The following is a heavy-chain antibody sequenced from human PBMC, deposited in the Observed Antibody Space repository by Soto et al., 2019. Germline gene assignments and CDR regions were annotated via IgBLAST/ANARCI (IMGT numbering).Heavy chain of an antibody. CDR1: GFTFTSSA. CDR3: AAGLWFGELLLDY. Sequence: SVKVSCKASGFTFTSSAVQWVRQARGQRLEWIGWIVVGGGNTNYAQKFQERVTITRDMSTSTAYMELSSLRSEDTAVYYCAAGLWFGELLLDYWGQGTLVTVSS. J-gene: IGHJ4*02. CDR2: IVVGGGNT. D-gene: IGHD3-10*01. V-gene: IGHV1-58*01.